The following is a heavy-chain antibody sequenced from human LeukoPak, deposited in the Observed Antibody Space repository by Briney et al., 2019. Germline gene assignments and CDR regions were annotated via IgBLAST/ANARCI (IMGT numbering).Heavy chain of an antibody. Sequence: GGSLRLSCAASGFTFSSYGMHWVRQAPGKGLEWVAVISYDGSNKYYADSVKGRFTISRDNSKNTLYLQMNNLRAEDTAVYYCAKGAGCSGGSCYPEGPYYFDYWGQGTLVTVSS. D-gene: IGHD2-15*01. CDR1: GFTFSSYG. J-gene: IGHJ4*02. V-gene: IGHV3-30*18. CDR3: AKGAGCSGGSCYPEGPYYFDY. CDR2: ISYDGSNK.